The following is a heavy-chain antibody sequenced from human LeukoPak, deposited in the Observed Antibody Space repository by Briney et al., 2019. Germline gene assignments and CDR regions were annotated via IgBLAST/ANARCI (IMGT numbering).Heavy chain of an antibody. D-gene: IGHD3-10*01. V-gene: IGHV1-69*13. Sequence: SVKVSCKASGYTFTSYGISWVRQAPGQGLEWMGGIIPIFGTANYAQKFQGRVTITADESTSTAYMELSSLRSEDTAVYYCARDGYYGSGSYSALDIWGQGTMVTVSS. CDR2: IIPIFGTA. CDR1: GYTFTSYG. J-gene: IGHJ3*02. CDR3: ARDGYYGSGSYSALDI.